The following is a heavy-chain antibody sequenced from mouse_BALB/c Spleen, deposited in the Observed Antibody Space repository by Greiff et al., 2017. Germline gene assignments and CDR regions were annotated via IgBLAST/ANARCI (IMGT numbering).Heavy chain of an antibody. CDR3: ARGNWAHLDY. CDR2: INPYNDGT. D-gene: IGHD4-1*01. V-gene: IGHV1-14*01. CDR1: GYTFTSYV. J-gene: IGHJ2*01. Sequence: EVHLVESGPELVKPGASVKMSCKASGYTFTSYVMHWVKQKPGQGLEWIGYINPYNDGTKYNEKFKGKATLTSDKSSSTAYMELSSLTSEDSAVYYCARGNWAHLDYWGQGTTLTVSS.